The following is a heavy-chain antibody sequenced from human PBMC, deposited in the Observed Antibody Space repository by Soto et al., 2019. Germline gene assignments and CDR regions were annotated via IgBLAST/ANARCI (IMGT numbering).Heavy chain of an antibody. J-gene: IGHJ6*02. CDR3: GRGYCTSPSCHRAHYGLDV. CDR2: LSNTGRRT. D-gene: IGHD2-2*01. Sequence: EVQVLESGGGLVQPGGSLRLSCVVSVFPFGANAMSWVRQAPGKGLEWVSGLSNTGRRTYYADSVKGRFTISRDNSENTVYLQMNSLRVEDTAVYYCGRGYCTSPSCHRAHYGLDVWGQGTTVTVSS. CDR1: VFPFGANA. V-gene: IGHV3-23*01.